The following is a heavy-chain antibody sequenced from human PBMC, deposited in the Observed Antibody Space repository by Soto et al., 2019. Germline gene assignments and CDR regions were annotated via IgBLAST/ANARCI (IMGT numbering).Heavy chain of an antibody. CDR3: ARDNWEPPGSNGMDV. V-gene: IGHV3-74*01. CDR1: GFTFSSYW. CDR2: INSDGSST. J-gene: IGHJ6*02. D-gene: IGHD3-10*01. Sequence: GGSLRLSCAASGFTFSSYWMHWVRQARGKGLVWVSRINSDGSSTSYADSVKGRFTISRDNAKNTLYLQMNSLRAEDTAVYYCARDNWEPPGSNGMDVWVQGTTVTVSS.